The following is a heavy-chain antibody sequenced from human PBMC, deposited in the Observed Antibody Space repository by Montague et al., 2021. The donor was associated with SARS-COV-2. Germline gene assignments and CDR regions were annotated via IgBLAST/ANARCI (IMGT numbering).Heavy chain of an antibody. CDR3: ARIPVGSKYYFDF. Sequence: CAISGDSVSSNIATWNWIRQSPSIGFEWLGRTYHRSKWYNDYAESVKSRITIDPDTSKHQFSLHLNSVTPEGTAVYYCARIPVGSKYYFDFWGQGTLVTVSS. CDR2: TYHRSKWYN. D-gene: IGHD2-2*01. J-gene: IGHJ4*02. CDR1: GDSVSSNIAT. V-gene: IGHV6-1*01.